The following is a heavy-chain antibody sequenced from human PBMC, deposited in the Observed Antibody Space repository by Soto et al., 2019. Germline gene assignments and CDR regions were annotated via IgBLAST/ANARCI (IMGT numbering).Heavy chain of an antibody. CDR2: IYYSGST. CDR1: GGSISSSSYY. V-gene: IGHV4-39*01. CDR3: ARHEVGATPLGYYYGMDV. J-gene: IGHJ6*02. Sequence: KPSETLSLTCTVSGGSISSSSYYWGWIRQPPGKGLEWIGSIYYSGSTYYNPSLKSRVTISVDTSKNQFSLKLSSVTAADTAVYYCARHEVGATPLGYYYGMDVWGQGTTVTVSS. D-gene: IGHD1-26*01.